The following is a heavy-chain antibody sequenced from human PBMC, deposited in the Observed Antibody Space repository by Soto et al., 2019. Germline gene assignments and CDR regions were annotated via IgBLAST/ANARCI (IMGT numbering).Heavy chain of an antibody. CDR2: TYYRSKWYN. CDR1: GDSVSSGSAT. V-gene: IGHV6-1*01. J-gene: IGHJ2*01. CDR3: AREGRGFHCYFDV. Sequence: QVQLQQSGPGLVKPSQTLSLICAISGDSVSSGSATWSWIRQSPSRGLEWLGRTYYRSKWYNDYAISVKSRIVTTPDTSKIQVSLQLDSVTPDDSAVYFCAREGRGFHCYFDVWGRCTLVTVSS.